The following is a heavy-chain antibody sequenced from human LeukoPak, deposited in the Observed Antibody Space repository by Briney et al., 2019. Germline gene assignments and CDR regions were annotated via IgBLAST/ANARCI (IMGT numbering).Heavy chain of an antibody. CDR2: TYYRSKWYY. V-gene: IGHV6-1*01. CDR1: GDSVSSNSAS. CDR3: ARESDRIGFDFDY. D-gene: IGHD6-19*01. Sequence: SQTLSLTCAISGDSVSSNSASWNWIRQSPSRGLEWLGRTYYRSKWYYDYTLIINPDTSKNRFSLHLNSVTPEDTAVYYCARESDRIGFDFDYWGQGTLVTVSS. J-gene: IGHJ4*02.